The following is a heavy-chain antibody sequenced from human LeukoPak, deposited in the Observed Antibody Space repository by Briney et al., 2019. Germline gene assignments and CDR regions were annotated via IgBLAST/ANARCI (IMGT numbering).Heavy chain of an antibody. CDR3: ARGISNYYGSGSYWGNYYFDY. V-gene: IGHV4-4*07. D-gene: IGHD3-10*01. CDR2: IYTSGST. Sequence: SETLSLTCTVSGGSISSYYWSWIRQPAGKGLEWIGRIYTSGSTNYNPSLKSRVTMSVDTSKNQFSLKLSSVTAADTAVYYCARGISNYYGSGSYWGNYYFDYWGQGTLVTVSS. CDR1: GGSISSYY. J-gene: IGHJ4*02.